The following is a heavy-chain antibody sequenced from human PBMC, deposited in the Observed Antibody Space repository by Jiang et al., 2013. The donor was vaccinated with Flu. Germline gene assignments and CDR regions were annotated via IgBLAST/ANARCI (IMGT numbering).Heavy chain of an antibody. CDR2: DSGST. CDR3: AHTRGYYYSGGSCYSSDWFDP. D-gene: IGHD2-15*01. V-gene: IGHV4-30-2*04. Sequence: DSGSTNYNPSLKSRGTILVDTSKNQISLKLNSLTAADTAVYYCAHTRGYYYSGGSCYSSDWFDPWGQGILVT. J-gene: IGHJ5*02.